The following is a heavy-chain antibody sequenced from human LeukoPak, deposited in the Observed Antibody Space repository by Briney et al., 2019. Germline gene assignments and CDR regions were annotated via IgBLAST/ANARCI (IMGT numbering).Heavy chain of an antibody. Sequence: GGSLRLSCAASGFTFSTYAMDWVRQAPGKGLEWVSYLRSSSSVIYHADSVKGRFTISRDNAKNSLYLQMNSLRTEDTAVYYCVRDGSSWGNFDYWGQGTLVSVSS. CDR2: LRSSSSVI. D-gene: IGHD7-27*01. CDR1: GFTFSTYA. J-gene: IGHJ4*02. V-gene: IGHV3-48*01. CDR3: VRDGSSWGNFDY.